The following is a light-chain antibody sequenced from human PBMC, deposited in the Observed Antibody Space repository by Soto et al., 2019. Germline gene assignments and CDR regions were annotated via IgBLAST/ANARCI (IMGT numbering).Light chain of an antibody. CDR3: QQYNNWPPTWT. CDR2: GAS. J-gene: IGKJ1*01. V-gene: IGKV3-15*01. CDR1: QSVSSSY. Sequence: EIVLTQSPGTLSLSPGERGTLSCRASQSVSSSYLAWYQQKPGQAPRLLIYGASTRATGIPARFSGSGSGTEFTLTISSLQSEDFAVYYCQQYNNWPPTWTFGQGTKVDIK.